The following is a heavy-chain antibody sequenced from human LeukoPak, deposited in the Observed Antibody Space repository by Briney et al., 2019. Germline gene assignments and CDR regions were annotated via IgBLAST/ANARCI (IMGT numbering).Heavy chain of an antibody. CDR1: GYTFTGYY. V-gene: IGHV1-2*02. D-gene: IGHD6-19*01. CDR2: FNPNSGGT. CDR3: ARVDSSGWNLNWFDP. Sequence: ASVKVSCKASGYTFTGYYMHWVRQAPGQGLEWMGWFNPNSGGTNYAQKFQGRVTMTRDTSISTAYMELSRLRSDDTAVYYCARVDSSGWNLNWFDPWGQGTLVTVSS. J-gene: IGHJ5*02.